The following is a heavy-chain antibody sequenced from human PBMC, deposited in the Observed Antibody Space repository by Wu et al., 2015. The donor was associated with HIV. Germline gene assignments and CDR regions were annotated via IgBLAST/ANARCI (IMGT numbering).Heavy chain of an antibody. J-gene: IGHJ3*02. CDR3: ARDMGHEGRQWLVQPGAFDI. Sequence: QVQLVQSGAEVKKPESSVKVSCKASGGTFSSYAISWVRQAPGQGLEWMGWINPNSGGINYAQKFQGRVTMTRDTSISTAYMELSRLRSDDTAVYYCARDMGHEGRQWLVQPGAFDIWGQGTMVTVSS. D-gene: IGHD6-19*01. V-gene: IGHV1-2*02. CDR1: GGTFSSYA. CDR2: INPNSGGI.